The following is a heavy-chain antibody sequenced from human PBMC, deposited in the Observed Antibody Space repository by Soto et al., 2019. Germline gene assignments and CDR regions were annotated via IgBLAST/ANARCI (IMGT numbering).Heavy chain of an antibody. Sequence: GGSLRLSCAASGFTFSSYAMHWVRQAPGKGLEWVAVISYDGSNKYYADSVKGRFTISRDNSKNTLYLQMNSLRAEDTAVYYCARDDIQTWPELPPSQAANFDYWGQGTLVTISS. J-gene: IGHJ4*02. CDR3: ARDDIQTWPELPPSQAANFDY. CDR1: GFTFSSYA. CDR2: ISYDGSNK. V-gene: IGHV3-30-3*01. D-gene: IGHD2-15*01.